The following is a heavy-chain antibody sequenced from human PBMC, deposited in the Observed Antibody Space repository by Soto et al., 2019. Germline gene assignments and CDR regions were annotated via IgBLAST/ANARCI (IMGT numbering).Heavy chain of an antibody. CDR2: ISGGVGST. CDR1: GFTFSSSA. CDR3: AKATYVNSAGIHY. J-gene: IGHJ4*02. V-gene: IGHV3-23*01. D-gene: IGHD3-16*01. Sequence: PGGSLRLSCAASGFTFSSSAINWVRQAPGKGLEWVSSISGGVGSTYYADSVKGRFTISRDNSKNTLYLQMNSLRAEDTAVYYCAKATYVNSAGIHYWGPGTLVTVSS.